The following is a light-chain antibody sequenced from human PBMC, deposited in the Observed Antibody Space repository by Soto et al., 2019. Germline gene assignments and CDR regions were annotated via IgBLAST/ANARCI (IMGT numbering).Light chain of an antibody. Sequence: NIQLTQSRYAMSASVGESVTLTYRARQGISNYLAWFQQKPGKVPKHLIYAASSLQSGVPSRFSGSGSGTEFTLTISSLQPEDFATYYCLQHNSYPLTFGGGTKVDIK. V-gene: IGKV1D-17*01. J-gene: IGKJ4*01. CDR3: LQHNSYPLT. CDR2: AAS. CDR1: QGISNY.